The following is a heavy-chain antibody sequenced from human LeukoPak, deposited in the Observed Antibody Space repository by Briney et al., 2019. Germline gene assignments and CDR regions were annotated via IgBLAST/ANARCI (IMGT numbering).Heavy chain of an antibody. CDR1: GFTFGSYA. Sequence: GSLRLSCAASGFTFGSYAMSWVRQAPGKGLEWVSSISATSTFIEDADSVKGRFTISRDNAKNSVYLQMDSLKDEDTAVYYCATIPTGGLVRAGVIDVWGQGTTVTVSS. V-gene: IGHV3-21*01. J-gene: IGHJ6*02. CDR3: ATIPTGGLVRAGVIDV. D-gene: IGHD2-21*01. CDR2: ISATSTFI.